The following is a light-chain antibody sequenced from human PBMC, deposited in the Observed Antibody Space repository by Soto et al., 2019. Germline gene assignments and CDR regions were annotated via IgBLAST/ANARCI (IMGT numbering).Light chain of an antibody. V-gene: IGKV1-39*01. J-gene: IGKJ2*01. Sequence: DIQMTQSPSSLSASVGDRVTITCRASQSISSYLNWYQQKPGKAPKLLIYAASSLQSGVPSRFSGSGSGTDFTLTISSLQPEDFATYYCQQSYSTPVTFGQGNKVDI. CDR2: AAS. CDR1: QSISSY. CDR3: QQSYSTPVT.